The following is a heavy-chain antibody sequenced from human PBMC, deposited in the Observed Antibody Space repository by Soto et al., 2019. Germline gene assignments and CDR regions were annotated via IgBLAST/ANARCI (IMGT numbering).Heavy chain of an antibody. V-gene: IGHV1-69*13. D-gene: IGHD3-10*01. CDR3: ARAPYDYYGSGSYYNNPRYYYYYGMDV. CDR2: IIPIFGTA. Sequence: SVKVSCKASGGTFSSYAISWVRQAPGQGLEWMGGIIPIFGTANYAQKFQGRVTITADESTSTAYMELSSLRSEDTAVYYCARAPYDYYGSGSYYNNPRYYYYYGMDVWGQGTTVTVSS. J-gene: IGHJ6*02. CDR1: GGTFSSYA.